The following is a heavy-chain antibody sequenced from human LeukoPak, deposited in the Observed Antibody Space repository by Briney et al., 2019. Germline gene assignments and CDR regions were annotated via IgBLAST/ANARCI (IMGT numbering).Heavy chain of an antibody. J-gene: IGHJ3*02. CDR1: GGSISSYY. CDR3: ARDITGTTFGAFDI. D-gene: IGHD1-7*01. Sequence: PSETLSLTCTVSGGSISSYYWSWIRQPAGKGLEWIGRIYTSGSTNYNPSLKSRVTMSVDTSKNQFSLKLSSVTAADTAVYYCARDITGTTFGAFDIWGQGTMVTVSS. V-gene: IGHV4-4*07. CDR2: IYTSGST.